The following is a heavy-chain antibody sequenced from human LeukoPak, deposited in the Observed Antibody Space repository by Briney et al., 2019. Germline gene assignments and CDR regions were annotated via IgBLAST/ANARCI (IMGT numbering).Heavy chain of an antibody. D-gene: IGHD3-10*01. Sequence: PGGSLRLSCAASGFIFSDHYIDWVRQAPGKGLEWVSSISSSSSYIYYADSVKGRFTISRDNAKNSLYLQMNSLRAEDTAVYYCARSTNGVWFGEIDYYYMDVWGKGTTVTVSS. J-gene: IGHJ6*03. CDR1: GFIFSDHY. V-gene: IGHV3-21*01. CDR3: ARSTNGVWFGEIDYYYMDV. CDR2: ISSSSSYI.